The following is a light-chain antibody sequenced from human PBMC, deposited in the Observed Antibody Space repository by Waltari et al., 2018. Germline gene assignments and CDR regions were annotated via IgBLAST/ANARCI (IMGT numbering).Light chain of an antibody. Sequence: QLVLTQSPSASASLGASVKLTCTLSSGHSSNPIAWHQQQPEKGPRYLMKVNSDGSHMKGDGIPNRFSGSSSGAERYLTISSLQSDDEADYYCQTWGTGIRVIFGGGTKLTVL. J-gene: IGLJ2*01. CDR2: VNSDGSH. V-gene: IGLV4-69*01. CDR1: SGHSSNP. CDR3: QTWGTGIRVI.